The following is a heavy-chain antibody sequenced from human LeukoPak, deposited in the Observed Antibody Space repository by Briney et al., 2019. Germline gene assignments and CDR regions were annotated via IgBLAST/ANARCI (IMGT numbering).Heavy chain of an antibody. CDR1: GGSISSGGYS. CDR3: ARTQVMTAIRYFDY. V-gene: IGHV4-30-2*01. D-gene: IGHD2-21*02. J-gene: IGHJ4*02. CDR2: IYDSGST. Sequence: SSQTLTLTCAVSGGSISSGGYSWSWIRQPPGKGLEWIGDIYDSGSTYYNPSLKSRVTISVDTPKTQFSLKLSSVTAADTAMYYCARTQVMTAIRYFDYWGQGTLVTVSS.